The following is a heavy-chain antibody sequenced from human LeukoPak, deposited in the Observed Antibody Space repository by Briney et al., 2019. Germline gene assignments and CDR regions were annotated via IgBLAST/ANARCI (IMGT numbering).Heavy chain of an antibody. Sequence: PSETLSLTCAVSGYSISSGYYWGWIRQPPRKGLEWIGSIYHNGNTYYNPSLKSRVTISVDTSKNEFSLKLSSVTAADTALYYCARRVNYYDSSGYFDYWGQGTLVTVSS. J-gene: IGHJ4*02. D-gene: IGHD3-22*01. CDR1: GYSISSGYY. CDR3: ARRVNYYDSSGYFDY. CDR2: IYHNGNT. V-gene: IGHV4-38-2*01.